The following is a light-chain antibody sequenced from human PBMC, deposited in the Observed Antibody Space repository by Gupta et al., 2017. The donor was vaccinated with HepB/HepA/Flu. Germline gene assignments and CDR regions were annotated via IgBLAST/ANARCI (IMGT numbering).Light chain of an antibody. V-gene: IGKV1-39*01. Sequence: DIQMTQYPSSLSASIGDRVTITCRASQTIRSYLNWYQQQPGKAPTLLIFAASSLQSGVPSRFSGSGSGTNFTLTINSLQPEDFATYYCQQGFNPLTWTFGQGTKVDMK. CDR1: QTIRSY. CDR2: AAS. J-gene: IGKJ1*01. CDR3: QQGFNPLTWT.